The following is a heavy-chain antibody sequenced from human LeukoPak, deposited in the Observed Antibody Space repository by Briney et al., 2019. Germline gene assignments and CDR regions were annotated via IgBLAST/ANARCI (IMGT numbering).Heavy chain of an antibody. V-gene: IGHV3-7*01. J-gene: IGHJ5*02. CDR1: GFTFSNYW. Sequence: GGSLRLSCAASGFTFSNYWMTWVRQAPGKGLEWVASIKEDGSEGSYVDSVKGRFTISRDNAKNSLFLQMNSLGAEDTAVYYCVRGGSYTFDPWGQGILVTVSS. CDR3: VRGGSYTFDP. CDR2: IKEDGSEG. D-gene: IGHD1-26*01.